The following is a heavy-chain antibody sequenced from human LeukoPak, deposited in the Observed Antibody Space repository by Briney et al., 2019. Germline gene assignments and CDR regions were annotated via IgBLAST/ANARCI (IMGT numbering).Heavy chain of an antibody. CDR2: TYYRSKWFN. D-gene: IGHD1-26*01. Sequence: SQTLSLTCAISGDSVPSNSAAWDWIRQSPSRGLEWLGRTYYRSKWFNGYAVSVKGRITINPDTSKNQFSLQLNSVTPEDTAVYYCTRSFSGYIDSWGQGTLVTVSS. CDR1: GDSVPSNSAA. V-gene: IGHV6-1*01. J-gene: IGHJ4*02. CDR3: TRSFSGYIDS.